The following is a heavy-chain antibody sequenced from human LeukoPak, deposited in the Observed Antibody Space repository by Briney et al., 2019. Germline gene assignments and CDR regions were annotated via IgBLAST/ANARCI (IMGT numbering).Heavy chain of an antibody. Sequence: PGGSLRLSCAASGFXFSSYWIHWVRQAPGKGLVWVSRINSDGSSTSYADSVKGRFTISRDNAKNTLYLQMNSLRAEDTAVYYCARDRPDYGDYVLGYYYYGMDVWGQGTTVTVSS. V-gene: IGHV3-74*01. CDR2: INSDGSST. D-gene: IGHD4-17*01. CDR3: ARDRPDYGDYVLGYYYYGMDV. J-gene: IGHJ6*02. CDR1: GFXFSSYW.